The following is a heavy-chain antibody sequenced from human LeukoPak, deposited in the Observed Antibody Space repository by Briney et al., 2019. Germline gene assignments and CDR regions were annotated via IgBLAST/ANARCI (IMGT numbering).Heavy chain of an antibody. CDR2: ISVYNGNT. D-gene: IGHD6-13*01. V-gene: IGHV1-18*01. Sequence: ASVKVSCKASGYTFSTSAISWVRRAPGQGLEWMGWISVYNGNTKYTQKFQGRVTMTTDTSTSTAYMELRNLRSDDTAVYYCARDYSSSWYYFNNWGQGTLVTVSS. CDR1: GYTFSTSA. CDR3: ARDYSSSWYYFNN. J-gene: IGHJ4*02.